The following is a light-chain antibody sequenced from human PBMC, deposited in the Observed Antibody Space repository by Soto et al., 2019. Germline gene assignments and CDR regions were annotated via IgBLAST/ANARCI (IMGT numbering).Light chain of an antibody. CDR3: QSYDSSLRSWV. J-gene: IGLJ3*02. CDR1: RSNIGARYD. Sequence: QSVLTQPPSVSGAPGQRVTISCTGNRSNIGARYDVHWYQLLPGTGPKLFMHGNTIRPSGVPDRFSGSKSGTSASLAVSGLQAEDEADYYCQSYDSSLRSWVFGGGTKVTVL. V-gene: IGLV1-40*01. CDR2: GNT.